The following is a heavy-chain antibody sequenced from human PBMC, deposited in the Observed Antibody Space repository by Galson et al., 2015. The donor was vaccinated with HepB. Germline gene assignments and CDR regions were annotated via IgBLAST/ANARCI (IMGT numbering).Heavy chain of an antibody. J-gene: IGHJ4*02. CDR2: ISYDGSNK. CDR3: ARDFPDTLGYCSSTSCYRRGY. Sequence: SLRLSCAASGFTFSSYAMHWVRQAPGKGLEWVAVISYDGSNKYYADSVKGRFTISRDNSKNTLYLQMNSLRAEDTAVYYCARDFPDTLGYCSSTSCYRRGYWGQGTLVTVSS. D-gene: IGHD2-2*01. V-gene: IGHV3-30*04. CDR1: GFTFSSYA.